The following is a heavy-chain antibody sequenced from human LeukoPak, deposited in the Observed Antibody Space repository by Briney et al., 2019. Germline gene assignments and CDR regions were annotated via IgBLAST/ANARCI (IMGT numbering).Heavy chain of an antibody. CDR2: IYYSGST. D-gene: IGHD6-13*01. J-gene: IGHJ3*02. Sequence: PSETLSLTCTVSGGSISSYYWSWIRQPPGKGLEWIGYIYYSGSTNYNPSLKSRVTISVDTSKNQFSLKLSSVTAADTAVYYCARLGYSSSWYGVGAFDIWGQGTMVTVSS. CDR1: GGSISSYY. V-gene: IGHV4-59*08. CDR3: ARLGYSSSWYGVGAFDI.